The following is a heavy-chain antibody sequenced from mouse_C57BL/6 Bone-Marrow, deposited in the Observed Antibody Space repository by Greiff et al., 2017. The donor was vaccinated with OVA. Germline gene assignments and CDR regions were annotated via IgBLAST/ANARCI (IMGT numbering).Heavy chain of an antibody. J-gene: IGHJ2*01. CDR1: GYTFTSYW. CDR2: IDPSDSYT. V-gene: IGHV1-50*01. Sequence: QVQLQQSGAELVKPGASVKLSCKASGYTFTSYWMQWVKQRPGQGLEWIGEIDPSDSYTNYNQKFKGKATLTVDTSSSTAYMQLSSLTSDDSAVYYCAREASDYWGQGTTLTVSS. CDR3: AREASDY.